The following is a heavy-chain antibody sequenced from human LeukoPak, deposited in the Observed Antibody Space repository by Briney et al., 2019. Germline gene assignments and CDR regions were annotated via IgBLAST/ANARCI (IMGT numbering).Heavy chain of an antibody. CDR2: INPNSGGT. D-gene: IGHD3-10*01. J-gene: IGHJ4*02. CDR3: ARDLGGYYGSGSYPHFDY. CDR1: GYTFTGYY. V-gene: IGHV1-2*02. Sequence: GASVKVSCKASGYTFTGYYMHWVRQAPGQGLEWMGWINPNSGGTNYAQKFQGRVTMTRDTSISTAYMELSRLRSDDTAVYYCARDLGGYYGSGSYPHFDYWGQGTLVTVSS.